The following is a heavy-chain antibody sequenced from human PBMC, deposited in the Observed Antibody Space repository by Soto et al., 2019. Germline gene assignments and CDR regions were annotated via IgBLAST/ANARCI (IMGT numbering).Heavy chain of an antibody. CDR2: IIPIFGTA. CDR1: GGTFSSYA. D-gene: IGHD2-21*02. Sequence: SVKVSCKASGGTFSSYAISWVRQAPGQGLEWMGGIIPIFGTANYAQKFQGRVTITADESTSTAYMELSSLRSEDTAVYYCARTVAYCGGDCYSPYYFDYWGQGTLVTVSS. J-gene: IGHJ4*02. V-gene: IGHV1-69*13. CDR3: ARTVAYCGGDCYSPYYFDY.